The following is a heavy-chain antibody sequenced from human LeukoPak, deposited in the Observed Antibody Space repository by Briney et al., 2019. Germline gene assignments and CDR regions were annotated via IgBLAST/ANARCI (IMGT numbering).Heavy chain of an antibody. Sequence: GGSLRLSCAASGFIFSDSAMHWVRQASGKGLEWVGHVRSKPNNYATEYAASVKGRFTISRDDSKNTAYLQMNSLKTEDTAVYYCSSPAHDFDVWGGYYSFWGPGILVAVSS. J-gene: IGHJ4*02. CDR3: SSPAHDFDVWGGYYSF. CDR1: GFIFSDSA. D-gene: IGHD3-3*01. V-gene: IGHV3-73*01. CDR2: VRSKPNNYAT.